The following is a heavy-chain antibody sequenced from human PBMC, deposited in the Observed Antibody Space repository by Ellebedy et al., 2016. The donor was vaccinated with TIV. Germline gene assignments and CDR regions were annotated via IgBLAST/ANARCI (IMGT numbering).Heavy chain of an antibody. V-gene: IGHV1-8*01. CDR1: GYTFTSHD. Sequence: AASVKVSCKASGYTFTSHDINWVRQATGPGLEWMGWMNHNSGNTVYPQKFQGRVTMTRNTTISTAYMELSSLRSEDRAVYYCARAPAVGATGFDYWGQGTLVTVSS. J-gene: IGHJ4*02. D-gene: IGHD1-26*01. CDR3: ARAPAVGATGFDY. CDR2: MNHNSGNT.